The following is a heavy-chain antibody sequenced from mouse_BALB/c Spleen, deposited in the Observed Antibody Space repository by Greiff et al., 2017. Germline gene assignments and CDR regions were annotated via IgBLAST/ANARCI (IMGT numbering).Heavy chain of an antibody. CDR2: IWAGGST. CDR1: GFSLTSYG. CDR3: ARGYGSSWGTPFAY. V-gene: IGHV2-9*02. D-gene: IGHD1-1*01. Sequence: QVQLQQSGPGLVAPSQSLSITCTVSGFSLTSYGVHWVRQPPGKGLEWLGVIWAGGSTNYNSALMSRLSISKDNSKSQVFLKMNSLQTDDTAMYYCARGYGSSWGTPFAYWGQGTLVTVSA. J-gene: IGHJ3*01.